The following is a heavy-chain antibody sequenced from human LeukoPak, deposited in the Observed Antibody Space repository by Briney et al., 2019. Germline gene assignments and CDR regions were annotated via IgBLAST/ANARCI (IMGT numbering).Heavy chain of an antibody. D-gene: IGHD3-10*01. CDR1: GGTFSNYA. J-gene: IGHJ6*02. V-gene: IGHV1-69*04. CDR2: VIPMLGIA. CDR3: AREGSEMVRGVIYYYYGMDV. Sequence: SVKVSCKASGGTFSNYAISWVRQAPGQGLEWMGRVIPMLGIANYAQKFQGRVTITADESTSTAYMELRSLRSEDTAVYYCAREGSEMVRGVIYYYYGMDVWGQGTTVTVSS.